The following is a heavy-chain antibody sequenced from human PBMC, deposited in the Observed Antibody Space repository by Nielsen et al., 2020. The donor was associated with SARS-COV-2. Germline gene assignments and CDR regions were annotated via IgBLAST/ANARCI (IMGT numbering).Heavy chain of an antibody. CDR3: AKGLTQWPRGYFDY. J-gene: IGHJ4*02. CDR1: GFTFDDYA. Sequence: SLKISCAASGFTFDDYAMHWVRQAPGKGLEWVSGISWNSGSIGYADSVKGRFTISRDNAKNSLYLQMNSLRAEDTALYYCAKGLTQWPRGYFDYWGQGTLVTVSS. D-gene: IGHD5-12*01. CDR2: ISWNSGSI. V-gene: IGHV3-9*01.